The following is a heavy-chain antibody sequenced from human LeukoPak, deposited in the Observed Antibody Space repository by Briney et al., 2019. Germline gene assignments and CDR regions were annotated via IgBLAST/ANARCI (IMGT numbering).Heavy chain of an antibody. CDR2: ISGGGGST. CDR3: AKFCDLLTGYCVY. J-gene: IGHJ4*02. V-gene: IGHV3-23*01. CDR1: GFTFSSYA. D-gene: IGHD3-9*01. Sequence: GGSLRLSCAASGFTFSSYAMSWVRQSPGKGLEWVSEISGGGGSTYYGDSVKGRFTMSRDSSKNTLHLQMNSLRAEDTAVYYFAKFCDLLTGYCVYWGQGTLVTVSS.